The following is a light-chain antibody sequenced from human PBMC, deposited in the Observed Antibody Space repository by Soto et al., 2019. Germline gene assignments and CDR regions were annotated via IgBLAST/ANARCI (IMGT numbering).Light chain of an antibody. V-gene: IGKV1-39*01. CDR3: QQSYSFTWT. CDR2: AAS. J-gene: IGKJ1*01. Sequence: DIQMTQSPSSLSASVGDRVTITCRASQSISSYLNWYQQKPGKAPKLLIYAASSLQSGVPSRFSGSGSGTDFTLTISSLQPEDFATYYCQQSYSFTWTFGRGTKVDIK. CDR1: QSISSY.